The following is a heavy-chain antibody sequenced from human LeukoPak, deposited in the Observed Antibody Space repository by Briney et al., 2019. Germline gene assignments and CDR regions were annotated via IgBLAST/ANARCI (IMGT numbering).Heavy chain of an antibody. Sequence: GGSLRLSCAASGFTFSDYGMHWVRQAPGKGLEWEALISYDGGNKFYADSVRDRFTISRDNSKNTLFLQMNSLRIEDTAVYYCAKVFEVRGARRPKDYWGQGTLVIVSS. CDR1: GFTFSDYG. J-gene: IGHJ4*02. CDR2: ISYDGGNK. D-gene: IGHD3-10*01. V-gene: IGHV3-30*18. CDR3: AKVFEVRGARRPKDY.